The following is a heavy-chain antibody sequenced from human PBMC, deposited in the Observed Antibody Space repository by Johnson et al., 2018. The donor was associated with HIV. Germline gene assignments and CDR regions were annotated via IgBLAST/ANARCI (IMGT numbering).Heavy chain of an antibody. CDR3: ARDSYDISGQQHDAFDI. CDR1: GFTFNDYY. Sequence: QVQLVESGGGLVKPGGSLRLSCAASGFTFNDYYMSWIRQAPGKGLEWVSYISNSGSSVYYADSVKGRFPISRDNAKNSLYLQMNSLRAEDTAVYYCARDSYDISGQQHDAFDIWGQGTMVTVSS. CDR2: ISNSGSSV. D-gene: IGHD3-22*01. V-gene: IGHV3-11*04. J-gene: IGHJ3*02.